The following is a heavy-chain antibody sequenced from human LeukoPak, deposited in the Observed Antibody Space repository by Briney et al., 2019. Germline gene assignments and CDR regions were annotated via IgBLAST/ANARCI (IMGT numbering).Heavy chain of an antibody. CDR2: IYTSGST. D-gene: IGHD5-18*01. CDR3: ARTGYSYGYSYYYYGMDV. V-gene: IGHV4-4*07. CDR1: GGSISSYY. Sequence: PSETLSLTCTVSGGSISSYYWSWIRQPPGKGLEWIGRIYTSGSTNYNPSLKSRVTMSVDTSKNQFSLKLSSVTAADTAVYYCARTGYSYGYSYYYYGMDVWGQGTTVTVSS. J-gene: IGHJ6*02.